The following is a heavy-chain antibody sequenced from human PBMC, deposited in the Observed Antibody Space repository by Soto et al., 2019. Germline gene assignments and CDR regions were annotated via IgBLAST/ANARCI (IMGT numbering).Heavy chain of an antibody. CDR3: GRGGGTILAPLP. Sequence: QVQLVQSGAEVKKPGASVKVSCKASGYTFTGYFMHWVRQAPGQGLEWMGWINSNSGATKYAQKFQGRVTLRRGTSISTACMEVSGLGSDDTAVYYLGRGGGTILAPLPWGQGTLVTVSS. CDR1: GYTFTGYF. CDR2: INSNSGAT. V-gene: IGHV1-2*02. J-gene: IGHJ5*02. D-gene: IGHD3-3*01.